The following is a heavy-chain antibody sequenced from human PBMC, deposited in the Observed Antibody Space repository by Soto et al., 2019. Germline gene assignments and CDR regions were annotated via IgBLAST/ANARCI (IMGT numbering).Heavy chain of an antibody. CDR3: ARERREFVSGTGDS. D-gene: IGHD6-19*01. Sequence: PGGSLRLSCEASGFNFKTYAMSWVRQAPGRGLEWVSAISSSGSRTYYADSVKGRFTISRDNSKNALFLEMNSLRAEDTALYYCARERREFVSGTGDSWGRGTLVTVSS. V-gene: IGHV3-23*01. CDR2: ISSSGSRT. J-gene: IGHJ4*02. CDR1: GFNFKTYA.